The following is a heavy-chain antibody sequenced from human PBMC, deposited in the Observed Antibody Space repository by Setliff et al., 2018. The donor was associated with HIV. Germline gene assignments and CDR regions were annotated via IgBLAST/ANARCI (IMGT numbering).Heavy chain of an antibody. J-gene: IGHJ5*02. CDR1: GTSLNTYY. CDR3: ARGGKYYDILTGYYKKYNWFDP. CDR2: IDHSGST. V-gene: IGHV4-34*01. Sequence: SETLSLTCAVYGTSLNTYYWTWIRYTPGRGLQWIGQIDHSGSTNYNPSLKSRVTISVDTSKNQFSLKLSSVTAADTAVYYCARGGKYYDILTGYYKKYNWFDPWGQGTLVTVSS. D-gene: IGHD3-9*01.